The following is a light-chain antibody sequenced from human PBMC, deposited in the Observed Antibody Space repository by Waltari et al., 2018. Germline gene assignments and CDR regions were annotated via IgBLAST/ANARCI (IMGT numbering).Light chain of an antibody. CDR2: KAS. V-gene: IGKV1-5*03. CDR1: QTITDW. CDR3: QQYSSFPLI. J-gene: IGKJ3*01. Sequence: DIQMTQSPSTLSASIGDRVTITCLASQTITDWLAWYQQKPGRAPKLLIYKASELESGVPYRISGSGSGTEFTLTISSLQPDDFATYYCQQYSSFPLIFGPGTRVEIK.